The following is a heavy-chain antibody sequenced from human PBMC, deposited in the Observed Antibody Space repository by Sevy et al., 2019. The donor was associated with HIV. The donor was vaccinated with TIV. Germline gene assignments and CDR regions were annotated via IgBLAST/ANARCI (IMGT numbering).Heavy chain of an antibody. CDR1: GYTFTSYD. CDR2: MNPNSGNT. Sequence: ASVKVSCKASGYTFTSYDINWVRQTTGQGLEWMGWMNPNSGNTGYAQKFQRRVTMTMNTSISTAYMELSSLRSEDTAVYYCARGLRLNEYSSSAGAFDIWGQGTMVTVSS. V-gene: IGHV1-8*01. J-gene: IGHJ3*02. D-gene: IGHD6-6*01. CDR3: ARGLRLNEYSSSAGAFDI.